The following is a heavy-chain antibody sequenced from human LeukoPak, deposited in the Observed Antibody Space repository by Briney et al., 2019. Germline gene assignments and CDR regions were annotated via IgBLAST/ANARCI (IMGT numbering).Heavy chain of an antibody. CDR3: ARETSMVRGISAPDV. D-gene: IGHD3-10*01. CDR1: GGSISSYY. Sequence: PSETLSLTCTVSGGSISSYYRSWIRQPAGKGLEWIGRIYTSGSTNYNPSLKSRVTMSVDTSKNQFSLKLSSVTAADTAVYYCARETSMVRGISAPDVWGKGTTVTVSS. V-gene: IGHV4-4*07. J-gene: IGHJ6*04. CDR2: IYTSGST.